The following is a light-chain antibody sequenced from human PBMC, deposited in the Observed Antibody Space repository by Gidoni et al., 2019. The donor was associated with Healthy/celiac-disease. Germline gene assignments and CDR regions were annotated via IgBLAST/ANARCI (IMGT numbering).Light chain of an antibody. J-gene: IGKJ1*01. CDR1: QGISSY. V-gene: IGKV1D-8*01. CDR3: QQYYSFPRT. Sequence: VIWINQASSLLSASTGDRVTLSCRISQGISSYLAWYQQKPGKAPELLLYAAYTLQSWVPSWISGSGCGTDFTPTISLLHAEDFATYYCQQYYSFPRTFGQGTKVEIK. CDR2: AAY.